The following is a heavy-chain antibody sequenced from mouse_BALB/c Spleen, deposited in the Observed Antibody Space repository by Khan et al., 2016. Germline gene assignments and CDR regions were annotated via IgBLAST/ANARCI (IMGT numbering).Heavy chain of an antibody. CDR2: IDPANGNT. D-gene: IGHD2-14*01. J-gene: IGHJ2*01. Sequence: VQLQQSGAELVKPGASVKLSCTASGFNIKDTYMHWVKQRPEQGLEWIGRIDPANGNTKYDPKFQGKATITADTSSNTAYLQLSSLTSEDTAGYYCARGVRQRYYFDYWGQGTTLTVSS. CDR3: ARGVRQRYYFDY. V-gene: IGHV14-3*02. CDR1: GFNIKDTY.